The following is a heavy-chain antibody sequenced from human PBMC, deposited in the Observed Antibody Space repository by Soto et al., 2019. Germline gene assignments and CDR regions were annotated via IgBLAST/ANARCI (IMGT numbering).Heavy chain of an antibody. CDR2: IYYSGST. V-gene: IGHV4-39*01. J-gene: IGHJ6*02. CDR1: GGSISSSSYY. CDR3: ARLTSYCGGDCYPV. D-gene: IGHD2-21*02. Sequence: QLQLQESGPGLVKPSETLSLTCTVSGGSISSSSYYWGWIRQPPGKGLEWIGSIYYSGSTYYNWSLKSRVTIAVDTSKNQFSLRLSSVTAADTAVYYCARLTSYCGGDCYPVWGQGTTVTVSS.